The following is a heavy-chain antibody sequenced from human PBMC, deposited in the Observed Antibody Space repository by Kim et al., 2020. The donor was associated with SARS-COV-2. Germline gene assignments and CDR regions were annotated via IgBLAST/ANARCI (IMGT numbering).Heavy chain of an antibody. CDR3: ARDDCIAAAGREGEVDY. J-gene: IGHJ4*02. CDR2: IKQDGSEK. Sequence: GGSLRLSCAASGFTFSSYWMSWVRQAPGKGLEWVANIKQDGSEKYYVDSVKGRFTISRDNAKNSLYLQMNSLRAEDTAVYYCARDDCIAAAGREGEVDYWGQGTLVTVSS. CDR1: GFTFSSYW. V-gene: IGHV3-7*03. D-gene: IGHD6-13*01.